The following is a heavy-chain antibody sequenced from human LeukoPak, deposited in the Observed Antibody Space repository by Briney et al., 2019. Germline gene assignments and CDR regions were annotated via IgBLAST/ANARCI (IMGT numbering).Heavy chain of an antibody. V-gene: IGHV1-69*13. CDR3: AKRMGEWEPRGVWFDP. Sequence: ASVKVSCKASGGTFSSYAISWVRQAPGQGLEWMGGIIPIFGTANYAQKFQGRVTITADESTSTAYMELSSLRAEDTAVYYCAKRMGEWEPRGVWFDPWGQGTLVTVSS. CDR2: IIPIFGTA. J-gene: IGHJ5*02. CDR1: GGTFSSYA. D-gene: IGHD1-26*01.